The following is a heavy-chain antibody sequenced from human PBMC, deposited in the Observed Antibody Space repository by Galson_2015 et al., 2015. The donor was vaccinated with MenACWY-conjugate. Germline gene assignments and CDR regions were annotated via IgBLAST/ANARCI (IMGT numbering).Heavy chain of an antibody. D-gene: IGHD3-22*01. J-gene: IGHJ6*02. CDR2: INQDGSVK. CDR3: ARMPRHCFDNNCDKDI. Sequence: SLRLSCAASGFTFSNYWMTWVRQAPGKGLEWVANINQDGSVKNYVDSVKGRFTISRDNAENSLRLQMDSLRAEDTAVYYCARMPRHCFDNNCDKDIWVQGTTVA. V-gene: IGHV3-7*03. CDR1: GFTFSNYW.